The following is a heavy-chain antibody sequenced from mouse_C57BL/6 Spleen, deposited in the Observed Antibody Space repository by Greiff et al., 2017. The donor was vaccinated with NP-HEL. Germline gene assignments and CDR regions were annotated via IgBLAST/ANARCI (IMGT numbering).Heavy chain of an antibody. V-gene: IGHV1-69*01. Sequence: VKLQQPGAELVMPGASVKLSCKASGYTFTSYWMHWVKQRPGQGLEWIGEIDPSDSYTNYNQKFKGKSTLTVDKSSSTAYMQLSSLTSEDSAVYYCARLNDGYYVYWGQGTTLTVSS. CDR2: IDPSDSYT. D-gene: IGHD2-3*01. J-gene: IGHJ2*01. CDR3: ARLNDGYYVY. CDR1: GYTFTSYW.